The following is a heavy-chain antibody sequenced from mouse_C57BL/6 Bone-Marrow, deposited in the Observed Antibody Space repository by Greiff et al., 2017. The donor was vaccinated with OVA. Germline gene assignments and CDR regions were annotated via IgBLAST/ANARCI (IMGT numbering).Heavy chain of an antibody. Sequence: EVKLQQSGAELVRPGASVKLSCTASGFNIKDDYMHWVKQRPEQGLEWIGWIDPENGDTEYASKFQGKATITADTSSNTAYLQLSSLTSEDTAVYYCTTGPFTTVVATDFDYWGQGTTLTVSS. CDR2: IDPENGDT. D-gene: IGHD1-1*01. CDR1: GFNIKDDY. CDR3: TTGPFTTVVATDFDY. J-gene: IGHJ2*01. V-gene: IGHV14-4*01.